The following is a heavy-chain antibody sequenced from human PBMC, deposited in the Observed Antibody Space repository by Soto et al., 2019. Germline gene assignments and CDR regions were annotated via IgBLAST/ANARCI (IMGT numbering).Heavy chain of an antibody. CDR2: ISYDGSNK. CDR1: GFTVSSYA. J-gene: IGHJ4*02. Sequence: HPGGSLRLSCAASGFTVSSYAMHWVRQAPGKGLEWVAVISYDGSNKYYADSVKGRFTISRDNSKNTLYLQMNSLRAEDTAVYYCARDLSSGWSLDYWGQGTLVTVSS. D-gene: IGHD6-19*01. V-gene: IGHV3-30-3*01. CDR3: ARDLSSGWSLDY.